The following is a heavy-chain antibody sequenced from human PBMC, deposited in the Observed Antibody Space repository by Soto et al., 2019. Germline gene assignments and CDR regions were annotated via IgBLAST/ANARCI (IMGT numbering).Heavy chain of an antibody. Sequence: QVQLVQSGAEVKKPGSSVKVSCEAPGGTFDHAAITWVRQAPGQGLEWVGGINPMFNSTHYAQKFQGRVTITADAVTSTAFMELRGLTPDDSAVYYCARLIFAADYWGQGTLLVVSS. D-gene: IGHD3-9*01. CDR3: ARLIFAADY. J-gene: IGHJ4*02. CDR2: INPMFNST. V-gene: IGHV1-69*01. CDR1: GGTFDHAA.